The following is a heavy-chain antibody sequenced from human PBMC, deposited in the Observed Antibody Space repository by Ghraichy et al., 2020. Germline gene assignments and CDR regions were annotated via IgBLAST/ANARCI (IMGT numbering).Heavy chain of an antibody. CDR3: ARASTTVTTRWFDP. J-gene: IGHJ5*02. V-gene: IGHV4-61*01. Sequence: SETLSLTCTVSGGSVSSGSYYWSWIRQPPGKGLEWIGYIYYSGSTNYNPSLKSRVTISVDTSKNQFSLKLSSVTAADTAVYYCARASTTVTTRWFDPWGQGTLVTVSS. D-gene: IGHD4-11*01. CDR1: GGSVSSGSYY. CDR2: IYYSGST.